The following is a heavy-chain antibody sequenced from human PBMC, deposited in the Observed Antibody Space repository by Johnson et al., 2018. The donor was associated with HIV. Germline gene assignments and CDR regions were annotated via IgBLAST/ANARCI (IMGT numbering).Heavy chain of an antibody. CDR1: GFTFSSYA. CDR2: IRYDGTNK. V-gene: IGHV3-30*02. D-gene: IGHD3-22*01. CDR3: AKGDYYDRRNRVGEWGRSGDGFDI. J-gene: IGHJ3*02. Sequence: QVQLVESGGGVVQPGRSLRLSCAASGFTFSSYAMHWVRQAPGKGLEWVAFIRYDGTNKYYADSVKGRVTISRDNSNNTMLVQMNNPTTEDTAFYYCAKGDYYDRRNRVGEWGRSGDGFDIWGQGTMVSVSS.